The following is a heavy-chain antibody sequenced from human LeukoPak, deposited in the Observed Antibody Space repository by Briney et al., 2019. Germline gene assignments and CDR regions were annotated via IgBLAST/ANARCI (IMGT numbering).Heavy chain of an antibody. CDR1: GGSFSGYY. J-gene: IGHJ4*02. CDR2: INHSGST. Sequence: KPSETLSLTCAVYGGSFSGYYWSWIRQPPGKGLEWIGEINHSGSTNYNPSLKSRVTISVDTSKNQFSLKLSSVTAADTAVYYCARAARYSSSWYSYYYFDYWGQGTLVTVSS. V-gene: IGHV4-34*01. D-gene: IGHD6-13*01. CDR3: ARAARYSSSWYSYYYFDY.